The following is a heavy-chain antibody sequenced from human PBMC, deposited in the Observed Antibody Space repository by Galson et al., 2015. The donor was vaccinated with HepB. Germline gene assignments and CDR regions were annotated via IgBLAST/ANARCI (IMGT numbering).Heavy chain of an antibody. Sequence: SLRLSCAASGFTLSNYAMHWVRQAPGKGLEWVAVTSYDGSNKDYTDSVKGRFTISRDNSKNTLYLQMNSLGPEDTAMYYCARDPREYQLLNWFGPWGQGTLVIVSS. J-gene: IGHJ5*02. D-gene: IGHD2-2*01. V-gene: IGHV3-30-3*01. CDR3: ARDPREYQLLNWFGP. CDR1: GFTLSNYA. CDR2: TSYDGSNK.